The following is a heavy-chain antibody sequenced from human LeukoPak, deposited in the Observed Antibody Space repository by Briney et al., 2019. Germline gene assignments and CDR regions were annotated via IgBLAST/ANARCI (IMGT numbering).Heavy chain of an antibody. Sequence: SGGSLRLSCAASGFTFSDYYMSWIRQAPGKGLEWVSYISSSGSTIYYADSVKGRFTISRDNAKNSLYLQMNSLRAEDTAVYYCARDRFEDYGDTELGYWGQGTLVTVSS. J-gene: IGHJ4*02. V-gene: IGHV3-11*04. CDR3: ARDRFEDYGDTELGY. D-gene: IGHD4-17*01. CDR1: GFTFSDYY. CDR2: ISSSGSTI.